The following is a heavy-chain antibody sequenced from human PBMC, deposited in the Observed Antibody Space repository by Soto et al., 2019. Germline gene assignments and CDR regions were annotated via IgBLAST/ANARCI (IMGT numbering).Heavy chain of an antibody. Sequence: QVQLQESGPRLVKPSETLSLTCNVSGDSISGNYWNWIRQPPGKGLEWIGYLYYSGSTNYNPSLKCRVTISIDTSKKQFPLKLSSFTAADTAGDYCARSSAPYYVDSWGQGPLVTVSS. CDR2: LYYSGST. D-gene: IGHD3-16*01. CDR1: GDSISGNY. CDR3: ARSSAPYYVDS. V-gene: IGHV4-59*01. J-gene: IGHJ4*02.